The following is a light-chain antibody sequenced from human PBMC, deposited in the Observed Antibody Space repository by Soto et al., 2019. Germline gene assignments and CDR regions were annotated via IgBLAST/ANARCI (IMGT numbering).Light chain of an antibody. CDR2: AAS. Sequence: DIQMTQSPSSLSASVGDRVTITCRASQTISSYLNWYQHEPGKAPKLLIYAASSLQSGVPSRFSGRGSGPDFSLTISSLQPEDFATYYCQQTYSTPRTFGQGTKVDIK. V-gene: IGKV1-39*01. CDR1: QTISSY. CDR3: QQTYSTPRT. J-gene: IGKJ1*01.